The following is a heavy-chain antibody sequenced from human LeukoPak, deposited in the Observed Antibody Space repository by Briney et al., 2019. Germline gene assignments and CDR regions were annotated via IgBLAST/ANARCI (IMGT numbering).Heavy chain of an antibody. V-gene: IGHV1-69*13. D-gene: IGHD3-10*01. CDR1: GGTFSSYA. Sequence: ASVKVSCKASGGTFSSYAISWVRQAPGQGLEWMGGIIPIFGTANYAQKFQGRVTITADESTSTAYMELSSLRSEDTAVYYCARGLSLDYMVQHWGQGTLVTVSS. CDR3: ARGLSLDYMVQH. J-gene: IGHJ1*01. CDR2: IIPIFGTA.